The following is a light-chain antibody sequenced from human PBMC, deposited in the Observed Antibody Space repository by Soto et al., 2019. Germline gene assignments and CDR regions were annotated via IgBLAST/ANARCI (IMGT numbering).Light chain of an antibody. Sequence: DIQMTQSPSTLSGSVGDRVTITCRASQTISSWLAWYQQKPGKAPKLLIYKASTLKSGVPSRFSGSGSGTEFTLTISSLQPDDFATYYCQHYNSYSEVFGHGSKV. CDR2: KAS. J-gene: IGKJ1*01. CDR1: QTISSW. CDR3: QHYNSYSEV. V-gene: IGKV1-5*03.